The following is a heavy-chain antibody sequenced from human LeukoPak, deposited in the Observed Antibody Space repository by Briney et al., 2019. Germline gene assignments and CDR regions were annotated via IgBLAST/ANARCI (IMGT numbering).Heavy chain of an antibody. CDR2: ISSSGSSK. V-gene: IGHV3-48*03. CDR3: VRETAVAGADY. J-gene: IGHJ4*02. CDR1: GFTFSSYE. D-gene: IGHD6-19*01. Sequence: GGSLRLSCAASGFTFSSYETNWVRQAPGKGLEWVSKISSSGSSKYYADSVKGRFTISRDNAKNSLYLQLNSLRAEDTAVYYCVRETAVAGADYWGQGTLVTVSS.